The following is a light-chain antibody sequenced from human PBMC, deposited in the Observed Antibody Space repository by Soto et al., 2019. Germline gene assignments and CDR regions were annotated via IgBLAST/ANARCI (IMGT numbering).Light chain of an antibody. V-gene: IGKV3-20*01. CDR1: PIIGCGP. CDR3: QQYGDSPFT. Sequence: EIVLKPSPGHLFLSPGGKTHLPRRGRPIIGCGPLARYQQESGQAPRLLIYTTSNRPTGIPDRFSGSGSGTDFTLTISRLEPEDFAVYYCQQYGDSPFTFGPGTKVDIK. CDR2: TTS. J-gene: IGKJ3*01.